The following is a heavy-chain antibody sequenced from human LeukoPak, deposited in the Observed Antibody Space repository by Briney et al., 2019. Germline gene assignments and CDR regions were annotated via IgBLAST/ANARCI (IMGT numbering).Heavy chain of an antibody. Sequence: SETLSLTCAVYGGSFSGYYWSWIRQPPGKGLEWIGEINHSGSTNYNPSLKSRVTISVDTSKNQFSLKLSSVTAADTAVYYCARFSYYGSGSPPAAHFDYWGQGTLVTVSS. CDR1: GGSFSGYY. J-gene: IGHJ4*02. CDR2: INHSGST. V-gene: IGHV4-34*01. CDR3: ARFSYYGSGSPPAAHFDY. D-gene: IGHD3-10*01.